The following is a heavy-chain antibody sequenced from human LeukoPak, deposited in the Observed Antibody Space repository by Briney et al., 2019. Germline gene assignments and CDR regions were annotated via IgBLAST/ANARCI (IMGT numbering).Heavy chain of an antibody. CDR1: GFTFSGSA. CDR2: IRSKANSYAT. Sequence: GGSLKLSCAASGFTFSGSAMHWVRQASGKGLEWVGRIRSKANSYATAYAASVKGRFTISRDDSKNTAYLQMNSLKTEDTAVYYCSSTSAEWFAYWGQGTLVTV. D-gene: IGHD3-3*01. V-gene: IGHV3-73*01. CDR3: SSTSAEWFAY. J-gene: IGHJ4*02.